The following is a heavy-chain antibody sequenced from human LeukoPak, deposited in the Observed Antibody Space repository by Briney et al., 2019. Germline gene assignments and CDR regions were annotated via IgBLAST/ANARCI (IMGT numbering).Heavy chain of an antibody. Sequence: GGSLRLSCAASGFTFSSYWMSWVRQAPGKGLEWVANIKQDGSEKYYVDSVKGRFTISRDNAKNSLNLQMNSLRAEDTAVYYCAELGITMIGGVWGKGTTVTISS. CDR1: GFTFSSYW. J-gene: IGHJ6*04. CDR3: AELGITMIGGV. D-gene: IGHD3-10*02. CDR2: IKQDGSEK. V-gene: IGHV3-7*01.